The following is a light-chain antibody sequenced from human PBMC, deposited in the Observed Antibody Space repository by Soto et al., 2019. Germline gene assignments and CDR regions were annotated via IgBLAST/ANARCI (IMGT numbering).Light chain of an antibody. Sequence: QSALTQPPSASGSPGQSVTISCTGTRSDVGGYNFVSWYQQHPGKAPKLLIYEVTQRPSGVPDRFSASKSGNTASLTVSGLQAEDEADYYCQSYDSSLSYVFGNGTKVT. V-gene: IGLV2-8*01. CDR1: RSDVGGYNF. J-gene: IGLJ1*01. CDR2: EVT. CDR3: QSYDSSLSYV.